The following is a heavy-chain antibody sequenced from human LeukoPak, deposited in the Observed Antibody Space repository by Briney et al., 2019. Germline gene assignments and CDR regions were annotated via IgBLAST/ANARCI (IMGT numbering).Heavy chain of an antibody. CDR1: GFTFSSYA. D-gene: IGHD6-19*01. CDR3: ARDRGYTAVAGILFDY. Sequence: GGSLRLSCAASGFTFSSYAMHWVRQAPGKGLEWVAVISYDGSNKYYADSVKGRFTISRDNSKNTLYLQMNSLRAEDTAVYYCARDRGYTAVAGILFDYWGQGTLVTVSS. CDR2: ISYDGSNK. J-gene: IGHJ4*02. V-gene: IGHV3-30-3*01.